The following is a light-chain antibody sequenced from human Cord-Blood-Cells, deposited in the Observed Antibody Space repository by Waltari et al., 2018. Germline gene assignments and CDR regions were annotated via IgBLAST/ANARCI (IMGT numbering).Light chain of an antibody. Sequence: EIVLTQSPGTLSLSPGERATLSCRASQSVSSSYLAWYQQKPGQAPRLLICGASSSATGITDRFSGSGSGTDFTLTIMRLEPEDFAVYYCQQYGSSPYSFGQGTKLEIK. CDR2: GAS. CDR1: QSVSSSY. V-gene: IGKV3-20*01. J-gene: IGKJ2*03. CDR3: QQYGSSPYS.